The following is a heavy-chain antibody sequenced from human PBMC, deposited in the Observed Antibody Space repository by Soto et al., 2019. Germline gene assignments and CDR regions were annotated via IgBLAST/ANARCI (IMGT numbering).Heavy chain of an antibody. D-gene: IGHD3-22*01. CDR2: IYYSGST. V-gene: IGHV4-30-4*01. CDR1: GGSIISGDYY. CDR3: AREGGYYDSSGYPWYNWFDP. Sequence: PSETLSLTCTVSGGSIISGDYYWSWIRQPPGKGLEWIGYIYYSGSTYYNPSLKSRVTISVDTSKNQFSLKLSSVTAADTAVYYCAREGGYYDSSGYPWYNWFDPWGQGTLVTVSS. J-gene: IGHJ5*02.